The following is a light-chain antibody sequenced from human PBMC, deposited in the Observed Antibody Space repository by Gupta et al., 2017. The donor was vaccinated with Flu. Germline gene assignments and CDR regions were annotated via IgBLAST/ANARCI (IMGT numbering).Light chain of an antibody. CDR2: GNN. J-gene: IGLJ2*01. CDR3: YSYDGSQNTHVI. V-gene: IGLV1-40*01. CDR1: SSNSGAGYD. Sequence: SVLPQPSSVSGAPAPRLPSSSDGTSSNSGAGYDEHWYQQRPATAPKLLMHGNNKRPSGGPHRFSGSTSDTSAAPAISVLQAEDEAVYYYYSYDGSQNTHVIFGGGTKLTV.